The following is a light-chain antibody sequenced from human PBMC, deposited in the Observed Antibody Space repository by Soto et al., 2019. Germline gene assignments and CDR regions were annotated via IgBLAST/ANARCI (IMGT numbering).Light chain of an antibody. V-gene: IGKV1-39*01. CDR2: VAS. CDR1: QSISNS. Sequence: DIQMTQSLSSLSASVGDTVTITCRASQSISNSLSWYQQKPGKAPKFLIYVASTLQRGVPSRFSGSGSGTDFTITISSLQPDDVETYYCQQTFSPPYTFGQGTKVEIK. CDR3: QQTFSPPYT. J-gene: IGKJ2*01.